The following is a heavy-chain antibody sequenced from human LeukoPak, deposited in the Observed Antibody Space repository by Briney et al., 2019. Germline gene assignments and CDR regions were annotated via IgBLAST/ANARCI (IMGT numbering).Heavy chain of an antibody. D-gene: IGHD1-26*01. V-gene: IGHV5-51*01. Sequence: EESLKISCKVFGYSFTSYCIGWVRQMPGKGLEWMGIIYPGDSGPAYSPSFQGQVTISVDKSINTAYLQWSSLQASDTAMYYCGMSGDRVPLQDDVFDVWGQGTMVTVST. CDR1: GYSFTSYC. CDR3: GMSGDRVPLQDDVFDV. J-gene: IGHJ3*01. CDR2: IYPGDSGP.